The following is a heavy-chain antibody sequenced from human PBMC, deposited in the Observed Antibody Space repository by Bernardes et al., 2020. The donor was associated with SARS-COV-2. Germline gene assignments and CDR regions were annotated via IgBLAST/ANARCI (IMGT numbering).Heavy chain of an antibody. CDR3: ARESSAPAGSLDY. Sequence: SLRLSCAAPGFTSSSSGLPWVRQAPGKGLVWVAVIWYDGSNQYSADSVKSRFTISRDNSKNTLYLQMNSLRAEDTAVYYCARESSAPAGSLDYWGQGTLVTGSS. CDR1: GFTSSSSG. CDR2: IWYDGSNQ. V-gene: IGHV3-33*08. D-gene: IGHD6-13*01. J-gene: IGHJ4*02.